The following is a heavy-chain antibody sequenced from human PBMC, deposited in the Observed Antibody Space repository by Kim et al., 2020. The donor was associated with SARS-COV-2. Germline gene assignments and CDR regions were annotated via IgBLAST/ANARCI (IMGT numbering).Heavy chain of an antibody. CDR1: GGSLSGYR. CDR2: INHSGAT. D-gene: IGHD2-15*01. V-gene: IGHV4-34*01. J-gene: IGHJ6*02. CDR3: ARGWAGVVPSPILGIGPHYDYYLMDV. Sequence: SETLSLSCAVYGGSLSGYRWSWVRQPPGKGLEWIGEINHSGATNYNPSLKSRVAISVDTSKNQFSLKVTSVTAADTSLYFCARGWAGVVPSPILGIGPHYDYYLMDVWGRGTTVTVSS.